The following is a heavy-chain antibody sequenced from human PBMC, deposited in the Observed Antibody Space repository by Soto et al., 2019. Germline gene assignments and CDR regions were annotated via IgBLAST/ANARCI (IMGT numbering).Heavy chain of an antibody. D-gene: IGHD5-12*01. CDR1: GGSISSSSYY. J-gene: IGHJ5*02. CDR2: IYYSGST. CDR3: ARAGGYDPWFDP. V-gene: IGHV4-39*01. Sequence: QLQLQESGPGLVKPSETLSLTCTVSGGSISSSSYYWGWIRQPPGKGLEWIGSIYYSGSTYYNPSLKSRVTISVDTSKNQCALKLSSVTAADTAVYYCARAGGYDPWFDPWGQGTLVTVSS.